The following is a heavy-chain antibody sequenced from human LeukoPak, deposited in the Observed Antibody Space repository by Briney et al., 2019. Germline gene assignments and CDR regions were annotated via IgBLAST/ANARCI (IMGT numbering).Heavy chain of an antibody. CDR3: ARDRAAARPPYYYYYMDV. V-gene: IGHV1-69*05. CDR2: IIPIFGTA. D-gene: IGHD6-6*01. J-gene: IGHJ6*03. CDR1: GGTFSSYA. Sequence: GASVKVSCTASGGTFSSYAISWVRQAPGPGLEWRGGIIPIFGTANYAQKFQGRVTITTDESTSTAYMELSSLRSEDTAVYYCARDRAAARPPYYYYYMDVWGKGTTVTVSS.